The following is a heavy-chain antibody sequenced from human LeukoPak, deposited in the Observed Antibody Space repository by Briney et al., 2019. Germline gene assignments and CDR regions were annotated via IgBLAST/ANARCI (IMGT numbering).Heavy chain of an antibody. J-gene: IGHJ6*02. CDR3: ARDNDQVAGRPVMDV. CDR2: IYYSGST. CDR1: GGSISSSSYY. V-gene: IGHV4-39*07. D-gene: IGHD6-19*01. Sequence: SETLSLTCTVSGGSISSSSYYWGWIRQPPGKGLEWIGSIYYSGSTYYNPSLKSRVTISVDTSKNQFSLKLSSVTAADTAVYYCARDNDQVAGRPVMDVWGQGTTVTVSS.